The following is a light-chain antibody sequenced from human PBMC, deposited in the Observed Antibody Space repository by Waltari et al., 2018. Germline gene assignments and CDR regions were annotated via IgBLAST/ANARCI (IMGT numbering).Light chain of an antibody. CDR2: GAS. Sequence: EIVLTQSPGTLSLSPGERATLSCRASQSVSRTVAWYQQKPGQAPKLLIYGASSRATGIPDRFTGSGSGTDFSLTISSLEPEDFAIYFCQHYVRLPATFGQGTKVEIK. J-gene: IGKJ1*01. CDR3: QHYVRLPAT. V-gene: IGKV3-20*01. CDR1: QSVSRTV.